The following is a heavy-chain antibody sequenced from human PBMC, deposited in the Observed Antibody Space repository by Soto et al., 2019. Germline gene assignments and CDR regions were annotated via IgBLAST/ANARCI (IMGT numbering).Heavy chain of an antibody. CDR2: MNPNSGNT. CDR1: GYTFTSYD. J-gene: IGHJ4*02. D-gene: IGHD2-2*01. CDR3: ARGPPFFVVPAAPFDY. Sequence: QVQLVQSGAEVKKPGASVKVSCKASGYTFTSYDINWVRQATGQGLEWMGWMNPNSGNTGYAQKFQGRVTMTRNTSISTAYMELSSLRSEDTAVYYCARGPPFFVVPAAPFDYWGQGTLVTVSS. V-gene: IGHV1-8*01.